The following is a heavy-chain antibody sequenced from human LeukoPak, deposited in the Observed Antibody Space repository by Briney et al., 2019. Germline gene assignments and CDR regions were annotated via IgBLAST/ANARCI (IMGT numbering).Heavy chain of an antibody. CDR1: GFTFSSYS. CDR3: ARGPLGAPGVDFDY. D-gene: IGHD1-26*01. Sequence: PGGSLRLSCAASGFTFSSYSMNWVRQAPGKGLDWVSSISSSRYIYYADSVKGRFTISRDNAKNSLYLQMNSLRAEDTAVYYCARGPLGAPGVDFDYWGQGTLVTVSS. J-gene: IGHJ4*02. V-gene: IGHV3-21*01. CDR2: ISSSRYI.